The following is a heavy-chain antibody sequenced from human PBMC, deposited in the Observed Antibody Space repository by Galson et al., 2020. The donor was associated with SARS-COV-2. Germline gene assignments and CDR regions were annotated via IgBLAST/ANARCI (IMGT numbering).Heavy chain of an antibody. Sequence: GGSLRLSCAASGFTFSDHYMDWVRQAPGKGLEWVGRIRNKANTYTTEYAASVKGRFTIARDDSQNSLYLQMNSLKTEDTAVYYCDRGKRWNYNSYYGLDVWGQGTTVTVSS. D-gene: IGHD1-1*01. J-gene: IGHJ6*02. CDR1: GFTFSDHY. V-gene: IGHV3-72*01. CDR2: IRNKANTYTT. CDR3: DRGKRWNYNSYYGLDV.